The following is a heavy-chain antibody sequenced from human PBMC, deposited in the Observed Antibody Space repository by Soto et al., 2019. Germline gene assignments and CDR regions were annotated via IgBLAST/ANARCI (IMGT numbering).Heavy chain of an antibody. CDR3: ARQLHGSSWYGDWFDP. CDR2: TYYSGST. D-gene: IGHD6-13*01. Sequence: SETLSLTCTVSGGSIRSSRYYWGWIRQPPGKGLEWIGSTYYSGSTYYNPSLKIRVTISVDTSKNQFSLKLSSVTAADTAVYYCARQLHGSSWYGDWFDPWGQGTLVTVSS. V-gene: IGHV4-39*01. J-gene: IGHJ5*02. CDR1: GGSIRSSRYY.